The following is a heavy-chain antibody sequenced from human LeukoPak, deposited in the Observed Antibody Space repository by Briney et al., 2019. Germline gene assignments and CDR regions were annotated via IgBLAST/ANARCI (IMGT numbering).Heavy chain of an antibody. Sequence: ASVKVSCKASGGTFSSYAISWVRQAPGQGLEWMGGIIPIFGTANYAQKFQGRVTITTDESTSTAYMGLSSLRSEDTAVYYCARGLGANSYWGQGTLVTVSS. CDR1: GGTFSSYA. V-gene: IGHV1-69*05. J-gene: IGHJ4*02. CDR3: ARGLGANSY. CDR2: IIPIFGTA. D-gene: IGHD1-26*01.